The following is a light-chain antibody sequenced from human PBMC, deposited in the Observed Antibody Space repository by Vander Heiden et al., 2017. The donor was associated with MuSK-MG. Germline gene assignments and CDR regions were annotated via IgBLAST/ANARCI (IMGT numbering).Light chain of an antibody. CDR3: QEWGSRTCV. Sequence: SYELTQRPSVSVSPGQPARITCSGDKLGDKYACWYQQKPGQSPVLGSYQDSKRPSGIPERFSGSNSGTTEAMTISETEAMEEAYESCQEWGSRTCVFGGGTKLTVL. CDR2: QDS. CDR1: KLGDKY. J-gene: IGLJ2*01. V-gene: IGLV3-1*01.